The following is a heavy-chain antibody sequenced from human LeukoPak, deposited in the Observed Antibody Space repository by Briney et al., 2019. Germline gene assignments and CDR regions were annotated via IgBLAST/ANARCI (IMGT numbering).Heavy chain of an antibody. Sequence: GGSLRLSCAASGFTFSTYVIHWVRQAPGKGLEWVALIWHDGSNKYYGDSVKDRFTISRDNSKNTLYLQMDSLRDEDTAVYYCARDRGYTYGHPLDYWGQGTLVTVSS. J-gene: IGHJ4*02. D-gene: IGHD5-18*01. CDR2: IWHDGSNK. CDR1: GFTFSTYV. CDR3: ARDRGYTYGHPLDY. V-gene: IGHV3-33*01.